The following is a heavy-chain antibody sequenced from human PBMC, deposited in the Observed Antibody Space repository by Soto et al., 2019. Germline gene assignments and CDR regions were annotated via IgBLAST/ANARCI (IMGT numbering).Heavy chain of an antibody. V-gene: IGHV3-23*01. CDR3: AKDRDYYDSSGYRENDAFDI. Sequence: GGSLRLSCAASGFTFSSYAMSWVRQAPGKGLEWVSAISGSGGSTYYADSVKGRFTISRDNSKNTLYLQMNSLRAEDTAVYYCAKDRDYYDSSGYRENDAFDIWGQGTMVTVSS. J-gene: IGHJ3*02. D-gene: IGHD3-22*01. CDR1: GFTFSSYA. CDR2: ISGSGGST.